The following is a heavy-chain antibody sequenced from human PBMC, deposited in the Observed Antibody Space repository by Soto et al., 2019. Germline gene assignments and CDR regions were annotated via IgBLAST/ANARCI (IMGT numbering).Heavy chain of an antibody. CDR3: ARDGFGRYDGSGSEAFDI. D-gene: IGHD3-10*01. J-gene: IGHJ3*02. CDR2: IYTSGTT. CDR1: GFAVSDKY. Sequence: GGSLRLSCAASGFAVSDKYMNWVRQAPGKGLEWVSVIYTSGTTYYADSAKGRFTISRDNFKNTLYLQMNSLRAEDTAMYYCARDGFGRYDGSGSEAFDIWGQGTMVTVPS. V-gene: IGHV3-53*01.